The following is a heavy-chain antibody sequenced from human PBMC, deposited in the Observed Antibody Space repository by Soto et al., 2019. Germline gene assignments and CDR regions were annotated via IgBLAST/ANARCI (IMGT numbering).Heavy chain of an antibody. CDR3: ESGILIGGQQLRPY. J-gene: IGHJ4*02. Sequence: SSTXSLTGAFDVWSFSGYYCILIRHPPGKGLEWIGEINHSGSTNYNPSLKSRVTISVDTSKNQFSLKLSSVTAEDTAVYYCESGILIGGQQLRPYWGQGTLV. CDR2: INHSGST. CDR1: VWSFSGYY. V-gene: IGHV4-34*01. D-gene: IGHD2-15*01.